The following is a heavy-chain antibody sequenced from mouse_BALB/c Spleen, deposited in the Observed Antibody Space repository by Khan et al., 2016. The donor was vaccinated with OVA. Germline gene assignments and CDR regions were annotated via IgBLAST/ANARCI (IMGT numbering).Heavy chain of an antibody. CDR1: GFTFSDYG. V-gene: IGHV5-15*02. Sequence: EVELVESGGGLVQPGGSRKLSCAASGFTFSDYGMAWVRQAPGKGPEWVAFISDLAYTIYYGDAVTGRFTISRENANNTLYLEMSSLSCEDTALYYCARGGGTAPFAYWGRGTLVTV. CDR2: ISDLAYTI. D-gene: IGHD2-14*01. CDR3: ARGGGTAPFAY. J-gene: IGHJ3*01.